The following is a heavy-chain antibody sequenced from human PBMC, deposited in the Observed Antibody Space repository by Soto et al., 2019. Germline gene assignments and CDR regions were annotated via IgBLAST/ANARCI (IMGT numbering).Heavy chain of an antibody. CDR2: IIPIFGTA. J-gene: IGHJ4*02. CDR1: GGTFSSYA. V-gene: IGHV1-69*13. CDR3: ARDSSRLRLPTYFDY. D-gene: IGHD6-25*01. Sequence: ASVKVSCKASGGTFSSYAISWVRQAPGQGLEWMGGIIPIFGTANYAQKFQGRVTITADESTSTAYMELSSLRSEDTAVYYCARDSSRLRLPTYFDYWGQGTLVPVSS.